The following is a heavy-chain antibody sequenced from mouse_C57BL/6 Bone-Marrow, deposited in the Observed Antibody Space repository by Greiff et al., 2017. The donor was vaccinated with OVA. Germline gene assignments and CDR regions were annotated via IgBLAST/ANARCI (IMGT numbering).Heavy chain of an antibody. J-gene: IGHJ3*01. CDR1: GFSFNTYA. CDR3: VRQNSEYYGSSCDWFAY. V-gene: IGHV10-1*01. CDR2: IRSKSNNYAT. Sequence: EVQGVESGGGLVQPKGSLKLSCAASGFSFNTYAMNWVRQAPGKGLEWVARIRSKSNNYATYYADSVKDRFTISRDDSESMLYLQMNNLKTEDTAMYYCVRQNSEYYGSSCDWFAYWGQGTLVTVSA. D-gene: IGHD1-1*01.